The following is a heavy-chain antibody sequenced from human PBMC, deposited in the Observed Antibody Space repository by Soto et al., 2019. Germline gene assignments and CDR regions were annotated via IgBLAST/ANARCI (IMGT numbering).Heavy chain of an antibody. CDR1: GFTFSSYT. Sequence: EVQLVESGGGLVKPGGSLRLSCAASGFTFSSYTMNWVRQAPGKGLEWVSSISSSSSYIYYADSVKGRFTISRDNAKNSRYLHMNSLRAEDTAVYYCARETDIVVVVATNGMDVWGQGTTVTVSS. CDR3: ARETDIVVVVATNGMDV. J-gene: IGHJ6*02. CDR2: ISSSSSYI. V-gene: IGHV3-21*01. D-gene: IGHD2-15*01.